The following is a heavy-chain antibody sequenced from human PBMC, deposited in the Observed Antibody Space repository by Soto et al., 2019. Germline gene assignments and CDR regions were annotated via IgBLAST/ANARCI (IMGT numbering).Heavy chain of an antibody. CDR3: ASYYGDYGGFDY. Sequence: QLQLQESGSGLVKPSQTLSLTCAVSGGSISSGGYSWSWIRQPPGKGLEWIGYIYHSGSTYYNPSLKSRVTIAVDRSKNQFSLKLSSVTAADTAVYYCASYYGDYGGFDYWGQGTLVTVSS. CDR1: GGSISSGGYS. J-gene: IGHJ4*02. V-gene: IGHV4-30-2*01. D-gene: IGHD4-17*01. CDR2: IYHSGST.